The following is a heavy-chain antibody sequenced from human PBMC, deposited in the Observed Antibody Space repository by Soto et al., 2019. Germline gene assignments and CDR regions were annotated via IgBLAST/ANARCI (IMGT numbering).Heavy chain of an antibody. CDR3: ARRGSSSWYGY. J-gene: IGHJ4*02. V-gene: IGHV4-39*01. CDR1: GCSISSSSYY. CDR2: IYYSGST. D-gene: IGHD6-13*01. Sequence: SETLSLTCAFSGCSISSSSYYWGWIRQPPGKGLEWIGSIYYSGSTYYNPSLKSRVTVSVDTSKNQFSLKLSSVTAADTAVYYCARRGSSSWYGYWGQGTLVTVSS.